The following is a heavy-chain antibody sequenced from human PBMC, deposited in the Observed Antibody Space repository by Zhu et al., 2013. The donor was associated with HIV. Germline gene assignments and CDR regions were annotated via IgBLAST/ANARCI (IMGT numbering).Heavy chain of an antibody. CDR3: ARDMTAGDGYIDFDY. CDR1: GFSFSSYA. D-gene: IGHD5-12*01. Sequence: EVQLLESGGGLVQPGGSLRLSCAASGFSFSSYAVSWVRQAPGKGLVWVSGISGSDGTTYYADSVKGRFTISRDNSKNTLYVQMNSLRADDTAVYYCARDMTAGDGYIDFDYWGQGTLVTVSS. J-gene: IGHJ4*02. V-gene: IGHV3-23*01. CDR2: ISGSDGTT.